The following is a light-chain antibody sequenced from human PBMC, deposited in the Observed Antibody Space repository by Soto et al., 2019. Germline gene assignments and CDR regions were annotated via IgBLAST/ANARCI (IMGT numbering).Light chain of an antibody. V-gene: IGKV1-9*01. Sequence: DIQLTQSPSFLSASVGDGITISCRASQGISSYLAWYQQKPGKAPKLLIHTASALQSGVPSRFSGSAAGAEFTLTISSLQPEDFATYYCQQRHSYPITFGHGTRLEIK. CDR1: QGISSY. CDR2: TAS. J-gene: IGKJ5*01. CDR3: QQRHSYPIT.